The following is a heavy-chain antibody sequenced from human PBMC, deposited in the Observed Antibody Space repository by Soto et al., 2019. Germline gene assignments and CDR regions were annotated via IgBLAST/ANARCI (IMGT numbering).Heavy chain of an antibody. CDR3: ARQRCSSTSCRMDV. D-gene: IGHD2-2*01. Sequence: GESLKISCKGSGYSFTSYWISWVRQMPGKGLGRMGRIDPRDSYTNYSPSFQGHVTISANKFLSTSYLQWSRLKAWEPALYFCARQRCSSTSCRMDVWGQGTTVTVSS. J-gene: IGHJ6*02. V-gene: IGHV5-10-1*01. CDR1: GYSFTSYW. CDR2: IDPRDSYT.